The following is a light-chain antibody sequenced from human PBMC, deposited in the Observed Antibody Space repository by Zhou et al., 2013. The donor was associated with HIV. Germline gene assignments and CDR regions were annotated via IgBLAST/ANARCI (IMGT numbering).Light chain of an antibody. V-gene: IGKV1-5*03. J-gene: IGKJ1*01. Sequence: DSQMTQSPSTLAASVGDRVTITCRASESISTWLAWYQQKPGKAPNLLIYKASTLKSGVPSRFSGSGSGTEFTLTISGLQPDDFALYFCQQYESYRTFGPGTKVEI. CDR3: QQYESYRT. CDR1: ESISTW. CDR2: KAS.